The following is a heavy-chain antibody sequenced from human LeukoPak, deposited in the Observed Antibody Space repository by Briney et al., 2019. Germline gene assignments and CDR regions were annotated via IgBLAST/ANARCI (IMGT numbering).Heavy chain of an antibody. Sequence: ASVKVSCKASGYTFTGYYMHWVRQAPGQGLEWMGWISAYNGNTNYAQKLQGRVTMTTDTSTSTAYMELRSLRSDDTAVYYCARDQGTSRDFDYWGQGTLVTVSS. CDR2: ISAYNGNT. CDR1: GYTFTGYY. V-gene: IGHV1-18*04. J-gene: IGHJ4*02. CDR3: ARDQGTSRDFDY. D-gene: IGHD2-2*01.